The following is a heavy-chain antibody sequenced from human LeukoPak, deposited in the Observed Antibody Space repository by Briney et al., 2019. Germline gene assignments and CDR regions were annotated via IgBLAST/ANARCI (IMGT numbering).Heavy chain of an antibody. CDR1: GYSISSGYY. CDR2: IDHSGST. J-gene: IGHJ5*02. Sequence: PAETLSLTCAVSGYSISSGYYWGWIRQPPGKGLEWIGSIDHSGSTYYNPSLKSRVTISVDTSKNQFSLKLSSVTAADAAVYYCARDPGRDIVVVPAAIIWFDPWGQGTLVTVSS. CDR3: ARDPGRDIVVVPAAIIWFDP. D-gene: IGHD2-2*01. V-gene: IGHV4-38-2*02.